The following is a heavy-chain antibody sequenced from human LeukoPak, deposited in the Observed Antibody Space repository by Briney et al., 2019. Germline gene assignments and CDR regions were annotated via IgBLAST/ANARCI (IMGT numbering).Heavy chain of an antibody. CDR1: GGSISSGSYY. CDR2: IYTSGST. J-gene: IGHJ4*02. Sequence: ASETLSLTCTVSGGSISSGSYYWSWIRQAAGKGLEWIGRIYTSGSTNYNPSLKSRVTISVDTSKNQFSLKLSSVTAADTAVYYCARHYDSSGYYFDYWGQGTLVTVSS. D-gene: IGHD3-22*01. CDR3: ARHYDSSGYYFDY. V-gene: IGHV4-61*02.